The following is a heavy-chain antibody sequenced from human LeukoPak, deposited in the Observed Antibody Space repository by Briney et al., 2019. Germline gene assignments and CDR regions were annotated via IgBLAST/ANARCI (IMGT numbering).Heavy chain of an antibody. CDR2: ISGSGGST. V-gene: IGHV3-23*01. J-gene: IGHJ4*02. CDR1: GFTFSSYA. Sequence: GGSLRLSCAASGFTFSSYAMSWVRQAPGKGLEWVSAISGSGGSTYYADSVKSRFTISRDNSKNTLYLQMNSLRAEDTAVYYCAKLTPNYYDSSGYYSNHYFDYWGQGTLVTVSS. CDR3: AKLTPNYYDSSGYYSNHYFDY. D-gene: IGHD3-22*01.